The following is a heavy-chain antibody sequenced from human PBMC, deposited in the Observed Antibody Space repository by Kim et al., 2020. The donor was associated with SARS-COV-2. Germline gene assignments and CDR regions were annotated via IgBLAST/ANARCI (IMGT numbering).Heavy chain of an antibody. Sequence: SVKVSCKASGGTFSSYAISWVRQAPGQGLEWMGGIIPIFGTANYAQKFQGRVTITADESTSTAYMELSSLRSEDTAVYYCARAGRITMVRHTARGHFDIWGQGTMVTVSS. D-gene: IGHD3-10*01. CDR1: GGTFSSYA. CDR2: IIPIFGTA. J-gene: IGHJ3*02. V-gene: IGHV1-69*13. CDR3: ARAGRITMVRHTARGHFDI.